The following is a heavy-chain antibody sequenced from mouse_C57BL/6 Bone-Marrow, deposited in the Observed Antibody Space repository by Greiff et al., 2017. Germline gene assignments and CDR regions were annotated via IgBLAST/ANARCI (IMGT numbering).Heavy chain of an antibody. CDR1: GYTFTSYW. J-gene: IGHJ3*01. V-gene: IGHV1-69*01. Sequence: QVQLQPGAELVMPGASVKLSCKASGYTFTSYWMHWVKQRPGQGLEWIGEIDPSDSYTNYNQKFKGKSTLTVDKSSSTAYMQLSSLTSEDSAVYYCAREGFITTVPFAYWGQGTLVTVSA. CDR3: AREGFITTVPFAY. CDR2: IDPSDSYT. D-gene: IGHD1-1*01.